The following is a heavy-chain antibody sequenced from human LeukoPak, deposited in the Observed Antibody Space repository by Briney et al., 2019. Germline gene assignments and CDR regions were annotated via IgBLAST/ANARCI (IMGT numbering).Heavy chain of an antibody. CDR2: IIPIFGTA. D-gene: IGHD6-13*01. Sequence: SVKVSCKASGGTFSSYAISWVRQAPGQGLEWMGRIIPIFGTANYAQKFQGRATITTDESTSTAYMELSSLRSEDTAVYYCASPGIAAAGPDDYWGQGTLVTVSS. V-gene: IGHV1-69*05. CDR3: ASPGIAAAGPDDY. J-gene: IGHJ4*02. CDR1: GGTFSSYA.